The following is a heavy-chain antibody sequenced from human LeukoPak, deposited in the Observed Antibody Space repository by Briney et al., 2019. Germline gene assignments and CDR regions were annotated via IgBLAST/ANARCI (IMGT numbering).Heavy chain of an antibody. J-gene: IGHJ4*02. V-gene: IGHV3-23*01. Sequence: GGSLRLFCAASGFTFSTFAMIWVRQPPGKGLEWVSSIFPSGGEIHYADSVKGRFTISRDNSKNTVYLQMNSLRSEDTAVYYCAKDEGGSIDYWGQGTLVTVSS. CDR3: AKDEGGSIDY. CDR1: GFTFSTFA. D-gene: IGHD2-15*01. CDR2: IFPSGGEI.